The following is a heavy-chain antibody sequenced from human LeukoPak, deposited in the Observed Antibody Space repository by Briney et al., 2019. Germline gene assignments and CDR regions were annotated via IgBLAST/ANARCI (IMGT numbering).Heavy chain of an antibody. Sequence: SSETLSLTCTVSGGSLSRGDYYWSWIRQPPGKGLEWIAYMYYSGSTYYNPSLKSRVTMSADTSKNQLSLKLSSVTAADTAVYYCARPYYYDSRIDPWGQGILVTVSS. CDR3: ARPYYYDSRIDP. CDR2: MYYSGST. J-gene: IGHJ5*02. D-gene: IGHD3-22*01. CDR1: GGSLSRGDYY. V-gene: IGHV4-30-4*01.